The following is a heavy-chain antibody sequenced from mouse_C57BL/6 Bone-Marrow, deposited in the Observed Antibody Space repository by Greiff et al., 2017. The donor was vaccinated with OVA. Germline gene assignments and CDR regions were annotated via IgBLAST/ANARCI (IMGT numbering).Heavy chain of an antibody. CDR3: ERAEFAY. CDR1: GYTFTSYW. Sequence: QVQLQQPGAELVKPGASVKLSCKASGYTFTSYWMQWVKQRPGQGLEWIGEIDPSDSYTNYNQKFKGKATLTVDTSSSTAYLQLSSLTAEDSAVYYWERAEFAYWGQGTLVTVSA. J-gene: IGHJ3*01. V-gene: IGHV1-50*01. CDR2: IDPSDSYT.